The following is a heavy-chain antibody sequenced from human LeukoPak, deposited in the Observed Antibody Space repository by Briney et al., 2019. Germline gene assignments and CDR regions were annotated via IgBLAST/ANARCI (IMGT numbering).Heavy chain of an antibody. CDR2: ISSSGSTM. V-gene: IGHV3-48*02. CDR3: ASGYSRGGDY. J-gene: IGHJ4*02. CDR1: GFAFSDYS. Sequence: GGSLRLSCAASGFAFSDYSMNWVRQAPGKGLEWVSQISSSGSTMYYADSVKGRFTISRDNAKNSLYLQMNSLRDEDTAVYYCASGYSRGGDYWGQGTLVTVSS. D-gene: IGHD2-21*01.